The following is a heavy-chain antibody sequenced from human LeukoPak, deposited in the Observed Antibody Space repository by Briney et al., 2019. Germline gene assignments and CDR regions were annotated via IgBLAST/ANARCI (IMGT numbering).Heavy chain of an antibody. CDR2: IDRDGDTT. V-gene: IGHV3-74*01. D-gene: IGHD6-19*01. CDR3: AKERTGGWPFDY. Sequence: GGSLRLSCAASGFTFGAYWMYWVRQAPGNGLVWVSRIDRDGDTTFYADSVKGRFTISRDNGKNTLYLQMNSLRADDTAVYYCAKERTGGWPFDYWGQGTLVTVSS. CDR1: GFTFGAYW. J-gene: IGHJ4*02.